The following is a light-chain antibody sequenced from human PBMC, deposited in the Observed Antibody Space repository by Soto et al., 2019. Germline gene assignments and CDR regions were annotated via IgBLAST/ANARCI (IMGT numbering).Light chain of an antibody. Sequence: EIVLTQSPGTLSLPPGGRATLSCRASQSVRSSYLAWYQQKFGQAPRLLIYGASSRATGIPDRFSGSGSGTDFTLTISRLEPEDFAVYYCQQYGSSSWTFGQGTKVDIK. CDR1: QSVRSSY. CDR2: GAS. CDR3: QQYGSSSWT. V-gene: IGKV3-20*01. J-gene: IGKJ1*01.